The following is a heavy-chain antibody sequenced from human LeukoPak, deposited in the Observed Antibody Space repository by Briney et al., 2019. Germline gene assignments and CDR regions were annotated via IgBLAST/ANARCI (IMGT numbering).Heavy chain of an antibody. J-gene: IGHJ5*02. Sequence: GGSLRLSCAASGFTFDDYGMSWVRQAPGKGLEWVSGINWNGGSTGYADSVKGRFTISRDNAKNSLYLRMNSLRAEDTAVYYCAREMLAAVAAQSWGQGTLVTVSS. V-gene: IGHV3-20*04. CDR2: INWNGGST. CDR3: AREMLAAVAAQS. CDR1: GFTFDDYG. D-gene: IGHD6-19*01.